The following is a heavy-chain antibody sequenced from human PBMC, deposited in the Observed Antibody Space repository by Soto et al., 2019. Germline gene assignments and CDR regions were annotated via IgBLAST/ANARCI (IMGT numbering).Heavy chain of an antibody. D-gene: IGHD3-10*01. Sequence: SETLSLTCTVSGASISSYYWSWIRQPPGAGLEWITYIYHNGNTNYNPSLMNRVTISLDTSRYQFSLSLSSVTAADTAVYYCAREKSGSPGDYWGQGVLVTVSS. CDR2: IYHNGNT. CDR1: GASISSYY. V-gene: IGHV4-59*01. J-gene: IGHJ4*02. CDR3: AREKSGSPGDY.